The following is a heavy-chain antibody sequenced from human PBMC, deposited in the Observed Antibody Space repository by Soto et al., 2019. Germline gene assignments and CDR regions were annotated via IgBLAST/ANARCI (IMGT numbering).Heavy chain of an antibody. CDR1: GFTFSTYA. V-gene: IGHV3-23*01. CDR2: VSDGGSDA. D-gene: IGHD3-10*01. J-gene: IGHJ4*02. Sequence: EVQLLESGGGLVQPGGSLRLSCAASGFTFSTYAMSWVRQPPGKGLEWVSIVSDGGSDAFYADSVKGRFAISRDNSKNTLYLQMNSLTAEDTAVYYGAKHFVNGEVDYWGQGTPVTVSS. CDR3: AKHFVNGEVDY.